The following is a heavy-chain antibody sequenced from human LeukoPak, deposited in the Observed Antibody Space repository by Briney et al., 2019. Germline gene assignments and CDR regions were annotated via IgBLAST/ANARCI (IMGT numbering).Heavy chain of an antibody. D-gene: IGHD5-18*01. CDR2: ISGSGGST. CDR3: AKGIQLWSSYFDY. CDR1: GFTFSSYA. J-gene: IGHJ4*02. V-gene: IGHV3-23*01. Sequence: GGSLRLSYAASGFTFSSYAMSWVRQAPGKGLEWVSAISGSGGSTYYADSVKGRFTISRDNSKNTLYLQMNSLRAEDTAVYYCAKGIQLWSSYFDYWGQGTLVTVSS.